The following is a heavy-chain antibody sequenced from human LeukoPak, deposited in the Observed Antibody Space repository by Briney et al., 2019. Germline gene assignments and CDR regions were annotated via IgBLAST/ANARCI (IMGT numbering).Heavy chain of an antibody. CDR2: INHAGAA. D-gene: IGHD3-22*01. J-gene: IGHJ4*02. V-gene: IGHV4-34*01. CDR1: GGSFTYYY. Sequence: SETLSLTCALYGGSFTYYYWTWIRQSPGKGLEWIGEINHAGAADYNPSLKSRVTISVDSSKNQFSLKLNSVTAADTAVYYCARGSRVYYDSSGYYDYWGQGTLVTVSS. CDR3: ARGSRVYYDSSGYYDY.